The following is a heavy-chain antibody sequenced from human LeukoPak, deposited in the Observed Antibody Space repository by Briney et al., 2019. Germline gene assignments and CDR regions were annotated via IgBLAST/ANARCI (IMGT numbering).Heavy chain of an antibody. V-gene: IGHV4-59*01. CDR2: IYYSGST. J-gene: IGHJ4*02. CDR1: GGSISSYY. Sequence: SETLSLTCTVSGGSISSYYWSWIRQPPGKGLEWIGYIYYSGSTNYNPSLMSRVTISVDTSKNQFSLKLSSVTAADTAQYYCARGGSYSPFDYWGQGTLVTVSS. CDR3: ARGGSYSPFDY. D-gene: IGHD1-26*01.